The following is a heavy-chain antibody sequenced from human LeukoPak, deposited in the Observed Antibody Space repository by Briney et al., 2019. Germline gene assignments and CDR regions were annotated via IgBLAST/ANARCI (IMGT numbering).Heavy chain of an antibody. CDR3: ARDRYSYGPDAFDI. CDR2: IYYSGST. D-gene: IGHD5-18*01. Sequence: PSQTLSLTCTVSGGSISSGGYYWSWIRQHPGKGLEWIGYIYYSGSTNYNPSLKSRVTISVDTSKNQFSLKLSSVTAADTAVYYCARDRYSYGPDAFDIWGQGTMVTVSS. J-gene: IGHJ3*02. V-gene: IGHV4-31*03. CDR1: GGSISSGGYY.